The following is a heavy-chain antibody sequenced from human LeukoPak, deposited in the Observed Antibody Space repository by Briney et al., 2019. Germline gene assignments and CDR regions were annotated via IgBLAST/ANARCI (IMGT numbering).Heavy chain of an antibody. D-gene: IGHD3-10*02. CDR2: IKQDGSEK. Sequence: GSLRLSCAASGFIFSSYGMHWVRQAPDKGLEWVANIKQDGSEKYYVDSVKGRFTTSRDSAKNSLYLQMNSLRAEDTAVYYCAELGITMIGGVWGKGTTVTISS. J-gene: IGHJ6*04. V-gene: IGHV3-7*01. CDR3: AELGITMIGGV. CDR1: GFIFSSYG.